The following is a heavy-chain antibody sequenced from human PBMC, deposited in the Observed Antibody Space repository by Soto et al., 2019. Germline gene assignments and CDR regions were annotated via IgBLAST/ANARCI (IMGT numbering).Heavy chain of an antibody. D-gene: IGHD3-22*01. Sequence: QVQLVQSGAEVKKPGASVKVSCKASGYTFTSYGISWVRQAPGQGLEWMGWISAYNGNTNYAQKLQGRVTMTTDSSTSTAYMELRSLRSDDTAVYYCARDPGYDSSGYYPLGFDYGGQGTLVTVSS. V-gene: IGHV1-18*01. CDR1: GYTFTSYG. CDR3: ARDPGYDSSGYYPLGFDY. J-gene: IGHJ4*02. CDR2: ISAYNGNT.